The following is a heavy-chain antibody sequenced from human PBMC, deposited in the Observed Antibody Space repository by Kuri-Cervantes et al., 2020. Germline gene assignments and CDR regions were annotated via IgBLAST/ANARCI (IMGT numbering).Heavy chain of an antibody. Sequence: SETLSLTCTVSGGSISSYYWSWIRQPAGKGLEWIGRIYTSGSTNYNPSLESRVTISVDKSKNQFSLKLSSVTAADTAVYYCAKDYHRDTAMVNGFDYWGQGTLVTVSS. CDR2: IYTSGST. D-gene: IGHD5-18*01. J-gene: IGHJ4*02. V-gene: IGHV4-4*07. CDR3: AKDYHRDTAMVNGFDY. CDR1: GGSISSYY.